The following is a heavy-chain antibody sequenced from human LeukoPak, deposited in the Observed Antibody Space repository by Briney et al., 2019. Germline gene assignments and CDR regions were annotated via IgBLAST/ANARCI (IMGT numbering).Heavy chain of an antibody. CDR2: ISAYNGNT. V-gene: IGHV1-18*04. J-gene: IGHJ4*02. Sequence: ASVKVSCKASGYTFTNYHIHWVRQAPGQGLEWMGWISAYNGNTNYAQKLQGRVTMTTDTSTSTAYMELRSLRSDDTAVYYCAAGLNEGLVDYWGQGTLVTVSS. CDR3: AAGLNEGLVDY. D-gene: IGHD6-19*01. CDR1: GYTFTNYH.